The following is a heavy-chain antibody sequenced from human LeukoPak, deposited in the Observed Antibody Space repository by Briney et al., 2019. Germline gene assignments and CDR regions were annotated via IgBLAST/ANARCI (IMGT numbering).Heavy chain of an antibody. D-gene: IGHD2-2*01. CDR1: GFTFSSYA. CDR3: AKDGSCSSTSCYLGY. Sequence: VGSLRLSCAASGFTFSSYAMSWVRQAPGKGLEWVSAISGSGGSTYYADSVKGRFTISRDNSKNTLYLQMNSLRAEDTAVYYCAKDGSCSSTSCYLGYWGQGTLVTVSS. CDR2: ISGSGGST. J-gene: IGHJ4*02. V-gene: IGHV3-23*01.